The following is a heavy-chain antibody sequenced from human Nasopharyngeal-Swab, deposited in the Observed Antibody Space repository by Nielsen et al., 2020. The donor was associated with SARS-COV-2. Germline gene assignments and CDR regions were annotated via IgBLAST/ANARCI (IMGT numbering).Heavy chain of an antibody. J-gene: IGHJ4*02. CDR3: ARGRYYDILTGYYYFDY. D-gene: IGHD3-9*01. CDR1: GWSFSGYY. V-gene: IGHV4-34*01. Sequence: PEPLSLTCAALGWSFSGYYWSWTRQPPGKGLEWIGEINHSGSTNYNPSLKSRVAISVDTSKNQFSLKLSSVTAADTAVYYCARGRYYDILTGYYYFDYWGQGTLVTVSS. CDR2: INHSGST.